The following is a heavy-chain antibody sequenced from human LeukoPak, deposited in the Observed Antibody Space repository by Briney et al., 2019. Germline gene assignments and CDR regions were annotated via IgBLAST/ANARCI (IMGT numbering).Heavy chain of an antibody. CDR3: ARGPWGWGFGFDY. Sequence: SETLSLTCAVYGGSFSGYYWSWIRQPPGKGLEWIGEINHSGSTNYNPSLKSRVTISVDTSKNQLSLQLSTVTAADTAVYYCARGPWGWGFGFDYWGQGTLATVSS. V-gene: IGHV4-34*01. J-gene: IGHJ4*02. D-gene: IGHD3-10*01. CDR2: INHSGST. CDR1: GGSFSGYY.